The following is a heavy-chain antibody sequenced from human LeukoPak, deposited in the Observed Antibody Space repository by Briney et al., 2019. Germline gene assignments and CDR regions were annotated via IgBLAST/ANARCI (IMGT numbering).Heavy chain of an antibody. CDR2: TYYRSKWYN. Sequence: SQTLSLTCAISGDSVSSNSAAWNWIRQSPSKGLEWLGRTYYRSKWYNDYALSVKSRITIDPDTSKNQFSLQLNSVTPEDTAVYYCARGNEAVAGTVIDYWGQGTLVTVSS. V-gene: IGHV6-1*01. CDR1: GDSVSSNSAA. J-gene: IGHJ4*02. CDR3: ARGNEAVAGTVIDY. D-gene: IGHD6-19*01.